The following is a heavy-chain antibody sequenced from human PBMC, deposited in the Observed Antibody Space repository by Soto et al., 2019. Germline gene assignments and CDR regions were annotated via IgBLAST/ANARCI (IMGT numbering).Heavy chain of an antibody. D-gene: IGHD3-3*01. V-gene: IGHV4-59*08. CDR2: IYYSGST. Sequence: SETLSLTCTVSGGSISSYYWSWIRQPPGKGLEWIGYIYYSGSTNYNPSLKSRVTISVDTSKNQFSLKLSSVTAADTAVYYCARGGPTIFGVASHDYWGQGTLVTVSS. J-gene: IGHJ4*02. CDR3: ARGGPTIFGVASHDY. CDR1: GGSISSYY.